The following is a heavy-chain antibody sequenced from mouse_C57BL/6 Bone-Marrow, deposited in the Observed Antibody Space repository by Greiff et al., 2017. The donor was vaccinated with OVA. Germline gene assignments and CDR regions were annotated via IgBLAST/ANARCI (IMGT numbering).Heavy chain of an antibody. V-gene: IGHV5-16*01. CDR1: GFTFSDYY. Sequence: EVQLVESEGGLVQPGSSMKLSCTASGFTFSDYYMAWVRQVPEKGLEWVANINYDGSSTYYLDSLKSRFIISRDNAKNILYLQMSSLKSEDTATYYCARDLSSSYLYWYFDVWGTGTTVTVSS. CDR3: ARDLSSSYLYWYFDV. D-gene: IGHD1-1*01. J-gene: IGHJ1*03. CDR2: INYDGSST.